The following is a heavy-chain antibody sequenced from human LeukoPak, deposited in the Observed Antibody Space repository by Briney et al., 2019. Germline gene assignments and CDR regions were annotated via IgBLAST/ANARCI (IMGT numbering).Heavy chain of an antibody. V-gene: IGHV4-59*12. Sequence: PSETLSLTCTVSGGSISSYYWSWIRQPPGKGLEWIGYIYYSGSTNYNPSLKSRVTISVDTSKNQFSLKLSSVTAADTAVYYCARGRVGWGPYNWFDPWGQGTLVTVSS. J-gene: IGHJ5*02. CDR1: GGSISSYY. CDR2: IYYSGST. CDR3: ARGRVGWGPYNWFDP. D-gene: IGHD1-26*01.